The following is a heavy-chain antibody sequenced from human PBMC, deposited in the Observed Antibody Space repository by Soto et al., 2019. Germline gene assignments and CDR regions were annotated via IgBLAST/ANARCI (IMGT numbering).Heavy chain of an antibody. V-gene: IGHV3-30-3*01. CDR2: VSSEGGIQ. CDR3: AREKYYGGRLRGTLDL. Sequence: QVQLVESGGGVVQPERSLRLSCTASGFSFSTYAMQWVRQAPGNGLEWVAVVSSEGGIQFYADSVKGRITISRDNSKNSRYLQMTSLTTEHAAIYYCAREKYYGGRLRGTLDLWGRGTLVSVSS. D-gene: IGHD3-3*01. CDR1: GFSFSTYA. J-gene: IGHJ2*01.